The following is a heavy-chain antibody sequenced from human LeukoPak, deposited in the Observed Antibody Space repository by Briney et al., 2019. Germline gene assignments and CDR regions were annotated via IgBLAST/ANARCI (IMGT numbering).Heavy chain of an antibody. CDR2: ISSSSSTI. CDR3: AREARGGSYWVYDY. J-gene: IGHJ4*02. CDR1: GFTSSSYS. Sequence: GGSLRLSCAAPGFTSSSYSMNWVRQAPGKGLEWVSSISSSSSTIYYADSVKGRFTISRDNAKNSLYLQMNSLRDEDTAVYYCAREARGGSYWVYDYWGQGTLVTVSS. V-gene: IGHV3-48*02. D-gene: IGHD1-26*01.